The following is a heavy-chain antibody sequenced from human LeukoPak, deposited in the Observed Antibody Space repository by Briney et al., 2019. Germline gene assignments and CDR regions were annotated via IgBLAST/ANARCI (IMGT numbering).Heavy chain of an antibody. D-gene: IGHD1-26*01. CDR2: IIPIFGTA. V-gene: IGHV1-69*05. Sequence: ASVKVSCKASGGTFSSYAISWVRQAPGQGLEWMGGIIPIFGTASYAQKFQGRVTITTDESTSTAYMELSSLRSEDTAVYYCARDRGSSGIYYYYMDVWGTGTTVTVSS. CDR1: GGTFSSYA. CDR3: ARDRGSSGIYYYYMDV. J-gene: IGHJ6*03.